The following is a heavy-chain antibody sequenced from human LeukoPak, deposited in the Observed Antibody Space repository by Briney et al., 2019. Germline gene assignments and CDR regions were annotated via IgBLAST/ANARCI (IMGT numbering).Heavy chain of an antibody. J-gene: IGHJ6*03. V-gene: IGHV4-38-2*02. CDR1: GYSISSGYY. D-gene: IGHD2-21*02. CDR2: IYNSGST. Sequence: SETLPLTCTVSGYSISSGYYWGWIRQPPGKGLEWIGHIYNSGSTNYNPSLKSRVTISLDTSKNQFSLKLSSVTAADTAVYYCASIRTVVTPEDYYFYMDVWGKGTTVTVSS. CDR3: ASIRTVVTPEDYYFYMDV.